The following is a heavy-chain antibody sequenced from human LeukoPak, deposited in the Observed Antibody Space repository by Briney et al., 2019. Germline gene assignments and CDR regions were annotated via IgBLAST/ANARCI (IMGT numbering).Heavy chain of an antibody. Sequence: SQTLSLTCTVSGDSISSGDYYWSWIRPPPGEGLEWIGYIHYSGSTHYNPSLKSRVTMSVDTSKNQFSLNLRSMTAADTAVYFCGRAHGYSGSYWALEHWGEGTLVTVSS. CDR3: GRAHGYSGSYWALEH. CDR1: GDSISSGDYY. D-gene: IGHD1-26*01. V-gene: IGHV4-30-4*01. CDR2: IHYSGST. J-gene: IGHJ1*01.